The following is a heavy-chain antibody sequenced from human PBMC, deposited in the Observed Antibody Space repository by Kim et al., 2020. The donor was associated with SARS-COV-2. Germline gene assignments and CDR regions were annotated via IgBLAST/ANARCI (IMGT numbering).Heavy chain of an antibody. J-gene: IGHJ4*02. CDR3: ARETYYYDSSGYSPFDY. Sequence: LKSRVTISVDTSKNQFSLKLSSVTAADTAVYYCARETYYYDSSGYSPFDYWGQGTLVTVSS. D-gene: IGHD3-22*01. V-gene: IGHV4-39*07.